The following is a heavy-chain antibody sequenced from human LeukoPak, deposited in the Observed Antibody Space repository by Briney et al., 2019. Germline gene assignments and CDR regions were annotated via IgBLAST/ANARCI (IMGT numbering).Heavy chain of an antibody. J-gene: IGHJ6*02. Sequence: SETLSLTCTVSGGSISSYYWSWIRQPPGKGLEWIGYIYYSGSTYYNPSLKSRVTISVDTSKNQFSLKLSSVTAADTAVYYCARAATYYDFWSGYSAYYYYGMDVWGQGTTVTVSS. CDR1: GGSISSYY. CDR2: IYYSGST. CDR3: ARAATYYDFWSGYSAYYYYGMDV. D-gene: IGHD3-3*01. V-gene: IGHV4-59*12.